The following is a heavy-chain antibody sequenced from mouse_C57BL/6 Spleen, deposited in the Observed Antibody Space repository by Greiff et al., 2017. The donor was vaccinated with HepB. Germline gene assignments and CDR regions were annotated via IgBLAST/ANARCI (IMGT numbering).Heavy chain of an antibody. J-gene: IGHJ4*01. CDR2: IYPGDGDT. D-gene: IGHD1-1*01. CDR1: GYAFSSSW. V-gene: IGHV1-82*01. CDR3: ARLSRYYGSSRGYAMDY. Sequence: QVQLQQSGPELVKPGASVKISCKASGYAFSSSWMNWVKQRPGKGLEWIGRIYPGDGDTNYNGKFKGKATLTADKSSSTAYMQLSSLTSEDSAVYFCARLSRYYGSSRGYAMDYWGKGTSVTVSS.